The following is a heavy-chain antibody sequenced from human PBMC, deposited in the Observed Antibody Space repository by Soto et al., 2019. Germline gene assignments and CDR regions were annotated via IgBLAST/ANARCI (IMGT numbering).Heavy chain of an antibody. CDR2: ISGSGGST. V-gene: IGHV3-23*01. CDR1: GFTFSSYA. Sequence: PGGSLRLSCAASGFTFSSYAMSWVRQAPGKGLEWVSAISGSGGSTYYADSVKGRFTISRDNSKNTLYLQMNSLRAEDTAVYYCAKGSRYDILTGYYTWGQGTLVTVSS. D-gene: IGHD3-9*01. CDR3: AKGSRYDILTGYYT. J-gene: IGHJ5*02.